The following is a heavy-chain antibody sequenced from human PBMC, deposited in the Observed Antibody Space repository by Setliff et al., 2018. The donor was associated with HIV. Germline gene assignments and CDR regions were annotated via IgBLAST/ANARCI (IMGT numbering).Heavy chain of an antibody. J-gene: IGHJ4*02. CDR1: GGSISSTNYF. V-gene: IGHV4-39*01. D-gene: IGHD3-16*01. Sequence: PSETLSLTCTVSGGSISSTNYFWGWIRQPPGKGLEWIGTIYYHGSTYYNPSLKSRVTISIGTSKNQFSLQLTSVTAADTAVYYCVNPSGAMGDFDSWGQGTQVTVSS. CDR2: IYYHGST. CDR3: VNPSGAMGDFDS.